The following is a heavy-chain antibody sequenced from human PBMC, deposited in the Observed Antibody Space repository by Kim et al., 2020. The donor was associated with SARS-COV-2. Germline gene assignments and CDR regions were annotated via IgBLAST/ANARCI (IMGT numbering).Heavy chain of an antibody. D-gene: IGHD6-19*01. CDR2: INHSGST. CDR3: ARGRVGLKRYSSGWDY. CDR1: GGSFSGYY. V-gene: IGHV4-34*01. Sequence: SETLSLTCAVYGGSFSGYYWSWIRQPPGKGLEWIGEINHSGSTNYNPSLKSRVTISVDTSKNQFSLKLSSVTAADTAVYYCARGRVGLKRYSSGWDYWGQGTLVTVSS. J-gene: IGHJ4*02.